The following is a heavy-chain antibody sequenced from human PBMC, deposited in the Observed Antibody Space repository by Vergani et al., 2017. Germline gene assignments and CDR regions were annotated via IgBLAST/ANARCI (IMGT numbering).Heavy chain of an antibody. Sequence: QVQLQESGPGLVKPSETLSLTCTVSGGSISSYYWSWIRQPPGKGLEWIGYIYYSGSTNYNPSLKSRVTISVDTSKNQFSLKLSSVTAADTAVYYCARKGAGTVVTEYYFDYWGQGTLVTVSS. J-gene: IGHJ4*02. CDR3: ARKGAGTVVTEYYFDY. V-gene: IGHV4-59*01. CDR1: GGSISSYY. CDR2: IYYSGST. D-gene: IGHD4-23*01.